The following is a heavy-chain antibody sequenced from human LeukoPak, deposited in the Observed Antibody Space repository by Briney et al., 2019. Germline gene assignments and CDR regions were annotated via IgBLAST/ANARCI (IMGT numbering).Heavy chain of an antibody. J-gene: IGHJ4*02. CDR2: VSGRGGST. CDR1: GFTFSSYA. D-gene: IGHD5-12*01. Sequence: GGSLRLSCAASGFTFSSYAMSWVRQSPGRGVEWVSGVSGRGGSTYYADSVKGLFTISRDNSKNTLYLQKNSLRAEDTAVYYCAKDLDIVATITGNWGQGTLVTVSS. V-gene: IGHV3-23*01. CDR3: AKDLDIVATITGN.